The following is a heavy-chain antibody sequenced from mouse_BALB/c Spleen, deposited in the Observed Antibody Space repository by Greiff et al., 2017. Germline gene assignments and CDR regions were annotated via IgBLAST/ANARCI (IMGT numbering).Heavy chain of an antibody. D-gene: IGHD3-2*01. CDR2: INPYYGST. J-gene: IGHJ4*01. CDR3: ARGTARVHYAIDY. V-gene: IGHV1-39*01. Sequence: VQLKQTGPELVKPGASVKISCKASGYSFTDYIMLWVKQSHGKSLEWIGNINPYYGSTSYNLKFKGKATLTVDKSSSTAYMQLNSLTSEDSAVYYCARGTARVHYAIDYWGQGTSVTVSS. CDR1: GYSFTDYI.